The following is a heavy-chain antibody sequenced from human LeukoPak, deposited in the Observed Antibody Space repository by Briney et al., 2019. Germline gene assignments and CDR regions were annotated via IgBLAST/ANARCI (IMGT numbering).Heavy chain of an antibody. J-gene: IGHJ3*02. Sequence: GGSLRLSCAASGFTFSSYWMHWVRQAPGKGLEWVSVIYSGGSTYYADYVKGGFTISRDNSKNTLYLQMNSLRDEDTDVYYCARGLYFYFAFDIWGRGTMVTVSS. CDR2: IYSGGST. V-gene: IGHV3-53*01. D-gene: IGHD2/OR15-2a*01. CDR3: ARGLYFYFAFDI. CDR1: GFTFSSYW.